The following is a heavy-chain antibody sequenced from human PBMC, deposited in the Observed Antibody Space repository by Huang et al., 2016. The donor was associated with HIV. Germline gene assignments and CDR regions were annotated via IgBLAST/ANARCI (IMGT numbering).Heavy chain of an antibody. J-gene: IGHJ6*02. V-gene: IGHV5-51*01. Sequence: EEQLVQSGAEVKKPGESLKISCAGSGYSFAKYWIGWVRQMPGKGLEWMGIIYPDYADTRYSPSCQGQVSISADKSISTAYLQWSSLKASDTAMYYCARLDTARNYYYYGLDVWGQGTSVIVSS. CDR1: GYSFAKYW. CDR2: IYPDYADT. D-gene: IGHD5-18*01. CDR3: ARLDTARNYYYYGLDV.